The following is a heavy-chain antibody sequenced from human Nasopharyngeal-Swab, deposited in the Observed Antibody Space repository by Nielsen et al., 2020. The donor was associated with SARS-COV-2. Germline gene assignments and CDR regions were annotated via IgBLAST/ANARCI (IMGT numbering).Heavy chain of an antibody. D-gene: IGHD1-26*01. CDR3: ARGGNLVGATPHDAFDI. CDR2: IYYSGST. Sequence: GSLRLSSTVSGASISSYHWSWIRQLPGKGLEWIVFIYYSGSTNYNHSLRSRITISVDTSKNQFSLKLSSVTAAATAMYYCARGGNLVGATPHDAFDIWGQGTMVTVSS. J-gene: IGHJ3*02. V-gene: IGHV4-59*01. CDR1: GASISSYH.